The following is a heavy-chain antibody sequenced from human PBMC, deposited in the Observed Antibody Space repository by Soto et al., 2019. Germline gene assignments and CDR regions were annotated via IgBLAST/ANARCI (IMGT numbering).Heavy chain of an antibody. D-gene: IGHD2-8*01. CDR1: GGSISSGGYY. V-gene: IGHV4-31*03. CDR3: ARNGLGQDLYMDV. J-gene: IGHJ6*03. Sequence: SETLSLTCTVSGGSISSGGYYWNWVRQHPGKGLEWIGYIYYSGSTYYNPSLKSRVTMSVDTSKNQFSLKLSSVTAADTAVYYCARNGLGQDLYMDVWGKGTTVTVSS. CDR2: IYYSGST.